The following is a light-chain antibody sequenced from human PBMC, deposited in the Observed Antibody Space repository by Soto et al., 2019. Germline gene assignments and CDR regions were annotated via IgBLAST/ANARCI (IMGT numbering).Light chain of an antibody. CDR3: HQYGASPWT. CDR1: QSVSSNY. Sequence: EIVLTQSPGPLALSAGERATLSCRASQSVSSNYFAWFQQRPGQAPRLLIYGVSTRATGTPDRFSASGSATEFTLNINRLEPGDFAVYYCHQYGASPWTFGQGTKVDIK. CDR2: GVS. V-gene: IGKV3-20*01. J-gene: IGKJ1*01.